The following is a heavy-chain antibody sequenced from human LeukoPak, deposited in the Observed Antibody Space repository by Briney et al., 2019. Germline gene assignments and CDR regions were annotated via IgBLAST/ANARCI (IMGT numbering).Heavy chain of an antibody. V-gene: IGHV3-30*02. J-gene: IGHJ4*02. CDR2: IRFDGSYN. CDR1: RFTFGSYS. CDR3: AKDRHAPGRYCSSTTCFPFDL. D-gene: IGHD2-2*01. Sequence: GGSLRLSCAASRFTFGSYSMHWVRQAPGKGLEWVAFIRFDGSYNYYADSVKGRFTISRDNSKSTLYLQMNSLRAEDTAVYYCAKDRHAPGRYCSSTTCFPFDLWGQGTLVTVSS.